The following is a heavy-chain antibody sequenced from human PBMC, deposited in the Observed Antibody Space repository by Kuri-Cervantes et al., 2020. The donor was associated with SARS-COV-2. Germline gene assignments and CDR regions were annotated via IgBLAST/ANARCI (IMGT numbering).Heavy chain of an antibody. CDR2: ITISGLST. CDR3: AKIAGYNSGWYDD. D-gene: IGHD6-19*01. J-gene: IGHJ5*02. Sequence: GESLKISCGASGFTFSHYAMSWFRQAPGKGLEWVSTITISGLSTHYADSAKGRFTISRDNSKNTVYLQMNSLRADDTAVYYCAKIAGYNSGWYDDWGQGTLVTVSS. V-gene: IGHV3-23*01. CDR1: GFTFSHYA.